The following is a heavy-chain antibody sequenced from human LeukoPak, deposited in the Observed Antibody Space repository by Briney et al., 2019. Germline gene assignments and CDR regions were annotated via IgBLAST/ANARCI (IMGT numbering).Heavy chain of an antibody. D-gene: IGHD1-26*01. V-gene: IGHV3-48*03. CDR2: ISSSGSTI. J-gene: IGHJ4*02. CDR3: ASAGATTYFDY. CDR1: GFTFSSYE. Sequence: GGSLRLSCAASGFTFSSYEMNWVRQAPGKGLEWVSYISSSGSTIYYADSVKGRFTISRDNAKNSLYLQMNSLRAEDTAVYYCASAGATTYFDYWGQGTLVTVSS.